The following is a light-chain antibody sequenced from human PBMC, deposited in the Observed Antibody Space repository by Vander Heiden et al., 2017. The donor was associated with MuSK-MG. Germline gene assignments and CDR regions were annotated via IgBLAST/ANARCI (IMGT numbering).Light chain of an antibody. CDR2: DAS. CDR3: QQRSNMYT. CDR1: QTVSSY. J-gene: IGKJ2*01. Sequence: EIVLTQSPATLSLSPGERATLSCRASQTVSSYLAWYQQKPGQAPRLLIYDASNRANGIPDKFSGSGYGTDFTLTSSSREPEDFAVYYGQQRSNMYTFGQGTKLEIK. V-gene: IGKV3-11*01.